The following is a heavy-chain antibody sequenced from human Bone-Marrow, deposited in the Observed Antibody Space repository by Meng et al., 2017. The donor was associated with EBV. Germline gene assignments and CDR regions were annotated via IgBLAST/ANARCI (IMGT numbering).Heavy chain of an antibody. J-gene: IGHJ4*02. CDR2: LIPMSDAP. CDR3: ASESGRGFTPDY. V-gene: IGHV1-69*01. Sequence: QEHLVQSGAERKRPGSSVKVSCKTSGGSFRSRAISWVRQAPGQGLEWMGGLIPMSDAPHYAQKFQGRVTITADESTSTHYMDLSGLRSEDTAVYYCASESGRGFTPDYWGQGTLVTVSS. D-gene: IGHD3-10*01. CDR1: GGSFRSRA.